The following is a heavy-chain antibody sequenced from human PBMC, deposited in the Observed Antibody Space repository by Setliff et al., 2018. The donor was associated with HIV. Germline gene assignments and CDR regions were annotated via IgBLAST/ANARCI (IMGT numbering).Heavy chain of an antibody. Sequence: QPGGSLRLSCQASDLAFSSYAMSWVRQAPGKGLEWVSIASPSGGTTYYPDSVRGRFTVSRDNSKNTLYLQMNSLRAEDTAVYYCAKDPAVRGSTFDSWGQGTLVTVSS. CDR2: ASPSGGTT. CDR1: DLAFSSYA. V-gene: IGHV3-23*01. D-gene: IGHD3-10*01. J-gene: IGHJ4*02. CDR3: AKDPAVRGSTFDS.